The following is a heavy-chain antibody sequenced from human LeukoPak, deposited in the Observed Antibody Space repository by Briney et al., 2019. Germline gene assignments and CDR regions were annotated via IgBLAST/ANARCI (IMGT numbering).Heavy chain of an antibody. V-gene: IGHV4-34*01. D-gene: IGHD1-26*01. Sequence: PSETLSLTCAVYGGSFSGYYWSWIRQPPGKGLEWIGEINHSGSTNYNPSLKSRVTMSVDTSKNQFSLKMSSVTAADTAVYYCARVRRIVGATLSPYFDYWGQGTLVTVSS. CDR2: INHSGST. J-gene: IGHJ4*02. CDR1: GGSFSGYY. CDR3: ARVRRIVGATLSPYFDY.